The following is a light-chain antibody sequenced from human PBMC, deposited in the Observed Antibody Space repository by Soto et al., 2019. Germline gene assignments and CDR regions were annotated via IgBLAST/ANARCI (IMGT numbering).Light chain of an antibody. V-gene: IGKV1-27*01. CDR2: ATS. CDR1: QGIAPY. Sequence: DVQMTQSPSSLSAFVGDRVTITCRASQGIAPYLAWFQQKPGKVPKLLIYATSTLHSVVPSRFSGSGSGTDFTLTINRLQPEYVGTYYCQKYSSAPLTFGGGTQVEIK. CDR3: QKYSSAPLT. J-gene: IGKJ4*01.